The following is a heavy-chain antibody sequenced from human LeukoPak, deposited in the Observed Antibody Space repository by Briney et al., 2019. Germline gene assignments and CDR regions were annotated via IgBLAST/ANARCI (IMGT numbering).Heavy chain of an antibody. J-gene: IGHJ4*02. V-gene: IGHV3-11*04. Sequence: PGGTLRLSCAASGFTFSDYYMSWIRQAPGKGLEWVSYISSSGSTIYYADSVKGRFTISRDNAKNSLYLQMNSLRAEDTAVYYCAKSPCGGDCYTSDYWGQGTLVTVSS. CDR1: GFTFSDYY. CDR3: AKSPCGGDCYTSDY. D-gene: IGHD2-21*02. CDR2: ISSSGSTI.